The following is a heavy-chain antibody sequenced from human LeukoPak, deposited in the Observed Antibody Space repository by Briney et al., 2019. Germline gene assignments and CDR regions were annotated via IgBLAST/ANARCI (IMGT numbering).Heavy chain of an antibody. Sequence: PGGSLRLSCAASGFTVSSYSMNWVRQAPGKGLEWVSYISSSSVTIYYADSVKGRFTISRDNAKNSLYLQMNSLRAEDTAVYYCARDPRSTVVTPSPYFDYWGQGTLVTVSS. D-gene: IGHD4-23*01. V-gene: IGHV3-48*01. J-gene: IGHJ4*02. CDR1: GFTVSSYS. CDR2: ISSSSVTI. CDR3: ARDPRSTVVTPSPYFDY.